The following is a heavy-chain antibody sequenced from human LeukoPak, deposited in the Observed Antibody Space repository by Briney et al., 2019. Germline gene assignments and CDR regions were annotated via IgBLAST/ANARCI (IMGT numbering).Heavy chain of an antibody. J-gene: IGHJ3*01. CDR1: GFTFSSYA. V-gene: IGHV3-23*01. CDR3: AKDSGRLGVREVFDF. D-gene: IGHD7-27*01. CDR2: IGAGGTNT. Sequence: GGSLRLSCAASGFTFSSYAMTWLRQAPGKGLERVASIGAGGTNTYYADSVAGRFTISRDNSMQTLFVQMNSLRAEDTAVYFCAKDSGRLGVREVFDFCGQGTMVTVSS.